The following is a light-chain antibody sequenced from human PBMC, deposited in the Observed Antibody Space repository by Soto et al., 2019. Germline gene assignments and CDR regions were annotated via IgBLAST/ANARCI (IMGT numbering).Light chain of an antibody. J-gene: IGLJ2*01. V-gene: IGLV2-14*01. CDR1: SSDIGGYDY. CDR3: SSYTARNSLV. Sequence: QSALTQPASVSGSPGQSITISCAGTSSDIGGYDYVSWYRQHPGIAPELMIYEVSNRPSGVSTRFSGSKSGNTASLTISGLQAGDEADYYCSSYTARNSLVFGGGTKLTVL. CDR2: EVS.